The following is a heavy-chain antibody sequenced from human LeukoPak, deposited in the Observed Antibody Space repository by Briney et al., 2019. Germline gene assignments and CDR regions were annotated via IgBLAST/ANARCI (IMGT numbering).Heavy chain of an antibody. CDR1: GFTFSAYG. CDR3: AREDRNHCSGQTCHGALDI. J-gene: IGHJ3*02. CDR2: IRYDGSIK. V-gene: IGHV3-33*01. D-gene: IGHD2-15*01. Sequence: GGSLRLSCAASGFTFSAYGMHWVRLAPGKGLEWVAAIRYDGSIKNYKDSMKGRFIVSRDNSKNTLYLQMNSLGGEDTAMYYCAREDRNHCSGQTCHGALDIWGQGTMVTVSP.